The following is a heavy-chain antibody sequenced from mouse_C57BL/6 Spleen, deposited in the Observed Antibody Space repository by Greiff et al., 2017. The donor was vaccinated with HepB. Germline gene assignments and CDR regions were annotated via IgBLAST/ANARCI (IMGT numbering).Heavy chain of an antibody. CDR1: GYTFTDYE. CDR3: TRYSLLTYFDY. D-gene: IGHD6-5*01. CDR2: IDPETGGT. Sequence: QVQLQQSGAELVRPGASVTLSCKASGYTFTDYEMHWVKQTPVHGLEWIGAIDPETGGTAYNQKFKGKAILTADKSSSTAYMELRSLTSEDSAVYYCTRYSLLTYFDYWGHGTTLTVSS. V-gene: IGHV1-15*01. J-gene: IGHJ2*01.